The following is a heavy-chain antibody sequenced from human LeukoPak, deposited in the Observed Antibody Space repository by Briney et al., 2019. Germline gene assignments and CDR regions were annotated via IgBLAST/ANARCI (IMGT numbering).Heavy chain of an antibody. J-gene: IGHJ4*02. V-gene: IGHV1-69*13. D-gene: IGHD4-17*01. CDR3: ARLAVTSYSFDY. CDR1: GAAFTSCA. Sequence: SVTLSCKASGAAFTSCAISWVRHGPPQGLEWMGGIIPILGTANYAQKFQGRVTMTADETTSTAYMELSSPRSEDTTVYYCARLAVTSYSFDYWGQGTLVTVSS. CDR2: IIPILGTA.